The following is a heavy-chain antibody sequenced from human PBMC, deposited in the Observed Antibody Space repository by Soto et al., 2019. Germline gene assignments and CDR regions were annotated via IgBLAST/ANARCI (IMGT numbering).Heavy chain of an antibody. Sequence: EVQLVESGGGLVQPGRSLRLSCAASGFTFDDYAMHWVRQAPGKGLEWVSGISWNSSSIGYADSVKGRFTISRDNAKNSLYLQMNSLRAEDTALYYCAKDRGTMVRGVMGYYFDYWGQGTLVTVSS. D-gene: IGHD3-10*01. CDR2: ISWNSSSI. V-gene: IGHV3-9*01. CDR3: AKDRGTMVRGVMGYYFDY. J-gene: IGHJ4*02. CDR1: GFTFDDYA.